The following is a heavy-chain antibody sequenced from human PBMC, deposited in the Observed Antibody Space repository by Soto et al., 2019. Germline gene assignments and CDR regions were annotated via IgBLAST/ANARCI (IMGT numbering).Heavy chain of an antibody. CDR3: VKDGSSGWPYYYGLDV. CDR2: ISYDGSNK. V-gene: IGHV3-30*18. J-gene: IGHJ6*02. D-gene: IGHD6-19*01. CDR1: GFTFNSYG. Sequence: PGGSLRLSCAASGFTFNSYGMHWVRQAPGKGLEWVAVISYDGSNKYYADSVKGRFTIARDNSKNTLYLQMSSLRAEDTAVYYCVKDGSSGWPYYYGLDVWGQGTSVTVS.